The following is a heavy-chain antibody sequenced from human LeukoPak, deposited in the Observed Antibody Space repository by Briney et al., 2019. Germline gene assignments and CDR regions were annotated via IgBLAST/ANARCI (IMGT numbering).Heavy chain of an antibody. CDR2: ISGSGGST. CDR3: AIGNMGIGYYYYMDV. J-gene: IGHJ6*03. D-gene: IGHD2-21*01. V-gene: IGHV3-23*01. Sequence: GGTLRLSCAASGFTFSSYGMSWVRQAPGKGLEWVSAISGSGGSTYYADSVKGRFTISRDNSKNTLYLQMNSLRAEDTAVYYCAIGNMGIGYYYYMDVWGKGTTVTISS. CDR1: GFTFSSYG.